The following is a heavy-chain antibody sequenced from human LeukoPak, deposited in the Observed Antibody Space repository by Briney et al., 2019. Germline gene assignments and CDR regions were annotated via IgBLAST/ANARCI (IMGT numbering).Heavy chain of an antibody. CDR3: ARESSAAGIDY. J-gene: IGHJ4*02. CDR1: GYTFTGYY. CDR2: INPNSGGT. Sequence: GASVKVSCKASGYTFTGYYMRWVRQAPGQGLEWMGRINPNSGGTNYAPKFQGRVTMTRDTSISTAYMELSRLRSDDTAVYYCARESSAAGIDYWGQGTLVTVSS. V-gene: IGHV1-2*06. D-gene: IGHD6-13*01.